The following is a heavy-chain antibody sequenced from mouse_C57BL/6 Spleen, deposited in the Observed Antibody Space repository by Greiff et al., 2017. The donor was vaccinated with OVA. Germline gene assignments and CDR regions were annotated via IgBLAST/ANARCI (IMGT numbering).Heavy chain of an antibody. CDR1: GYTFTDYY. D-gene: IGHD2-1*01. J-gene: IGHJ2*01. V-gene: IGHV1-84*01. Sequence: QVQLQQSGPELVKPGASVKISCKASGYTFTDYYINWVKQRPGQGLEWIGWLYPGSGNTKYNEKFKGKATLTVDTSSSTAYMQLSSLTSEDSAVDFCARSNYGNYGGDWGQGTTLTVSS. CDR3: ARSNYGNYGGD. CDR2: LYPGSGNT.